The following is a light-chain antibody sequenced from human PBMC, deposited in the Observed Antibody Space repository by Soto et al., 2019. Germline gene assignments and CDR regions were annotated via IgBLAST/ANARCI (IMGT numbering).Light chain of an antibody. CDR2: DVS. J-gene: IGLJ7*01. CDR1: SSDVGGYNY. CDR3: CSYAGTFIPAM. Sequence: QSVLTQPRSVSGSPGQSVTISCTGTSSDVGGYNYVSWYQQHPGKVPKLIIYDVSQRPSGVPDRFSGSKSGNTASLTISGLQAEDEADYYCCSYAGTFIPAMFGGGTQLTVL. V-gene: IGLV2-11*01.